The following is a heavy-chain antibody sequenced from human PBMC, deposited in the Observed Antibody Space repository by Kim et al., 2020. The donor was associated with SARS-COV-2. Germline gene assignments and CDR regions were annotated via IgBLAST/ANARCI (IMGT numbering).Heavy chain of an antibody. J-gene: IGHJ4*02. D-gene: IGHD6-6*01. Sequence: ASVKVSCKASGYTFTSYAMHWVRQAPGQRLEWMGWINAGNGNTKYSQKFQGRVTITRDTSASTAYMELSSLRSEDTAVYYCATRTNSSSSPGALPDYFDYWGQGTLVTVSS. V-gene: IGHV1-3*01. CDR2: INAGNGNT. CDR3: ATRTNSSSSPGALPDYFDY. CDR1: GYTFTSYA.